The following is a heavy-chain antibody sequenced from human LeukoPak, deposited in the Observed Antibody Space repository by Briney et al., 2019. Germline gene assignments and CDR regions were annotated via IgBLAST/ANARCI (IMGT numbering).Heavy chain of an antibody. CDR2: IYPGDSDT. J-gene: IGHJ4*02. CDR1: GYSFTSYW. Sequence: GESLKISCKGSGYSFTSYWIGWVRQMPGKGLEWMGIIYPGDSDTRYSPSFQGQVTISVDMPISTAYLQWSSLKASDTAMYYCARRGAVAGFDYWGQGTLVTVSS. CDR3: ARRGAVAGFDY. D-gene: IGHD6-19*01. V-gene: IGHV5-51*01.